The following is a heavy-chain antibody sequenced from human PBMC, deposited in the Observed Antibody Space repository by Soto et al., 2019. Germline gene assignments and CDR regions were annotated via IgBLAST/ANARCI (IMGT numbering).Heavy chain of an antibody. D-gene: IGHD1-26*01. J-gene: IGHJ4*02. Sequence: DPMKGRHTISRDNSKNTLYLQMNSLRAEDTAVYYCVNGIGNYWALHYSGQGTLVTVSS. CDR3: VNGIGNYWALHY. V-gene: IGHV3-30*02.